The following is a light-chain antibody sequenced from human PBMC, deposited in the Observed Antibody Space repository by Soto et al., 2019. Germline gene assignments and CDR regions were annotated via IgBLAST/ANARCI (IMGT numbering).Light chain of an antibody. J-gene: IGKJ3*01. CDR2: GAS. V-gene: IGKV3-15*01. CDR1: QSISSY. CDR3: QQYNNWPFT. Sequence: EIVMTQSPPTLSVSPRERATLSCRASQSISSYLAWYQQKPGQAPRLLIHGASTRATGIPASLSGSGSGTEFTLTISSLQSEDFAIYYCQQYNNWPFTFGPGTKVDIK.